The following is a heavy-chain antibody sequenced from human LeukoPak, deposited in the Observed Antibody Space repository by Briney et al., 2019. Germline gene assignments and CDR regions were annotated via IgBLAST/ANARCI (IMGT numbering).Heavy chain of an antibody. Sequence: PSETLSLTCTVSGGSISSSSYYWGWIRQPPGKGLEWIGSIYYSGSTYYNPSLKSRVTISVDTSKNQFSLKLSSVTAADTAVYYCARDLYYYDSSGYNTTALWGQGTMVTVSS. V-gene: IGHV4-39*07. CDR1: GGSISSSSYY. D-gene: IGHD3-22*01. CDR3: ARDLYYYDSSGYNTTAL. J-gene: IGHJ3*01. CDR2: IYYSGST.